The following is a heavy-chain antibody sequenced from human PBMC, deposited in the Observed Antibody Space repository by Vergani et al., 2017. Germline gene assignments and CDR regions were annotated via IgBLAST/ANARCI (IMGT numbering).Heavy chain of an antibody. J-gene: IGHJ4*02. CDR1: GGSISSGGYY. Sequence: QVQLQESGPGRVKPSQTLSLTCTVSGGSISSGGYYWSWIRQHPGKGLEWIGYIYYSGSTYYNPSLKSRVTISVDTSKNQFYLKLSSVTAADTAVYYCARGSFGEYYFDYWGQGTLVTVSS. CDR3: ARGSFGEYYFDY. CDR2: IYYSGST. V-gene: IGHV4-31*03. D-gene: IGHD3-10*01.